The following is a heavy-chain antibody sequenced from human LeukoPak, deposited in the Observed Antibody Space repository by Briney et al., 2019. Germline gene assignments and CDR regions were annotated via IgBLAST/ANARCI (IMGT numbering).Heavy chain of an antibody. J-gene: IGHJ4*02. D-gene: IGHD6-19*01. Sequence: PGGSLRLSCAASGFTFSSYSMNWVRQAPGKGLEWVAFIRYDGSNKYYADSVKGRFTISRDNSKNTLYLQMNSLRAEDTAVYYCAKGGAAVRGRRFDYWGQGTLVTVSS. CDR3: AKGGAAVRGRRFDY. V-gene: IGHV3-30*02. CDR2: IRYDGSNK. CDR1: GFTFSSYS.